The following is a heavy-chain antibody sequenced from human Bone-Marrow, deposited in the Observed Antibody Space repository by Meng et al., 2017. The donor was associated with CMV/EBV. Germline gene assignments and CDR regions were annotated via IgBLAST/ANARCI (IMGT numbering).Heavy chain of an antibody. D-gene: IGHD3-3*01. V-gene: IGHV3-20*04. J-gene: IGHJ3*02. CDR2: INWNGGST. CDR1: GFTFDDYG. CDR3: AREDTIFGVVIGAFDI. Sequence: GGSLRLSCAASGFTFDDYGMSWVPQAPGKGLEWVSGINWNGGSTGYADSVKGRFTISRDNAKNSLYLQMNSLRAEDTAVYYCAREDTIFGVVIGAFDIWGQGTMVTVSS.